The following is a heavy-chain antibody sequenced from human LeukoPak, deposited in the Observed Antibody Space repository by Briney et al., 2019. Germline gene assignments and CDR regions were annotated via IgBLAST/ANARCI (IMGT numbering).Heavy chain of an antibody. V-gene: IGHV4-61*02. CDR1: GGSISSGSYY. D-gene: IGHD3-3*01. CDR2: IYTSGST. J-gene: IGHJ3*02. CDR3: AKRDWLLRRAFDI. Sequence: PSETLSLTCTVSGGSISSGSYYWSWIRQPAGKGLEWIGRIYTSGSTNYNPSLKSRVTISVDTSKNQFSLKLSSVTAADTAVYYCAKRDWLLRRAFDIWGQGTMVTVSS.